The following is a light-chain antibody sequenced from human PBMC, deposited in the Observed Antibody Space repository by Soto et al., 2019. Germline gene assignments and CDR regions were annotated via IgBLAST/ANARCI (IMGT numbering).Light chain of an antibody. J-gene: IGLJ2*01. CDR2: ANT. CDR1: SSNIGAGSG. CDR3: QSFDSSLTGLI. Sequence: QSVLTQPPSVTGAPGQRVTISCTGNSSNIGAGSGVNWFQQFPNKAPKLLIYANTHRPSGVPDRFSGSTSATSASLAITGLQTQDEADYYCQSFDSSLTGLIFGGGTKVTVL. V-gene: IGLV1-40*01.